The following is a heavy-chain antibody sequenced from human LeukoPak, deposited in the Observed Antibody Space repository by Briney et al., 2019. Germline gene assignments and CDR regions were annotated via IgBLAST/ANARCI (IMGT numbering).Heavy chain of an antibody. J-gene: IGHJ4*02. D-gene: IGHD6-13*01. V-gene: IGHV3-30-3*01. CDR2: ISYDGSNK. Sequence: GGSLRLSCAAPGFTFSSYAMHWVRQAPGKGLEWVAVISYDGSNKYYADSVKGRFTISRDNSKNTLYLQMNSLRAEDTAVYYCARAPSLSGIAAAVDYWGQGTLVTVSS. CDR1: GFTFSSYA. CDR3: ARAPSLSGIAAAVDY.